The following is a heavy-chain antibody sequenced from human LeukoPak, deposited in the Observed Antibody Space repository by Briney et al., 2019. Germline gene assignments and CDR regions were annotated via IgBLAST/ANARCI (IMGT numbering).Heavy chain of an antibody. CDR2: IRYDGNYN. D-gene: IGHD2-21*02. CDR3: AKDRMTVFES. CDR1: GLSLSNYD. J-gene: IGHJ4*02. V-gene: IGHV3-30*02. Sequence: GGSLRLSCTASGLSLSNYDIHWVRQAPGKWLEWVAFIRYDGNYNYYADIVKGRFTISRDDSKNTMSLQMTNLRPDDTAVYFCAKDRMTVFESWGQGTLVTVSS.